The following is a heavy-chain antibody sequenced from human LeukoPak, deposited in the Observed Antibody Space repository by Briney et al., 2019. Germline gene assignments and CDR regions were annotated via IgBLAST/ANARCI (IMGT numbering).Heavy chain of an antibody. D-gene: IGHD6-13*01. CDR1: GFPFSTYW. Sequence: GGSLRLSCAASGFPFSTYWMSWVRQAPGKGLEWVAFIRYDGSNKYYADSVKGRFTISRDNSKNTLYLQMNSLRAEDTAVYYCAKDRLAAAHYYYYMDVWGKGTTVTISS. V-gene: IGHV3-30*02. CDR2: IRYDGSNK. J-gene: IGHJ6*03. CDR3: AKDRLAAAHYYYYMDV.